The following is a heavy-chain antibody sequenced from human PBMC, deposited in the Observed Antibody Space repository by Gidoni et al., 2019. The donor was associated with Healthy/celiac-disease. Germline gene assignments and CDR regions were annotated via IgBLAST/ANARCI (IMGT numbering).Heavy chain of an antibody. CDR3: AKDDYYFESGGYYEDWFDL. V-gene: IGHV3-23*01. D-gene: IGHD3-22*01. CDR2: ISGSGGST. Sequence: EVQLLESGGGLVQPGWSLRLSCAASGFTFISFALSWVRQAPGKGLEWVSTISGSGGSTYFAGSVKGRITISRDNSKNTLYLQMNSLRAEDTAVYYCAKDDYYFESGGYYEDWFDLWGQGTLVTVSS. CDR1: GFTFISFA. J-gene: IGHJ5*02.